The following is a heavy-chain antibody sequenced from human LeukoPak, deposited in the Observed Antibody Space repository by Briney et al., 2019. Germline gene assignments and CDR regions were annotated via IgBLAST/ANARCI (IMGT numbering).Heavy chain of an antibody. J-gene: IGHJ6*02. CDR1: GYTFSSYA. CDR3: AGGCSSTSCSGGYYYYYGMDV. D-gene: IGHD2-2*01. CDR2: ISSNGGST. V-gene: IGHV3-64*01. Sequence: GGSLRLSCAASGYTFSSYAMHWVRQAPGKRLEDVSAISSNGGSTYYANSVKGRFTISRDNSKNTLYLQMGSLRAEDMAVYYCAGGCSSTSCSGGYYYYYGMDVWGQGTTVTVSS.